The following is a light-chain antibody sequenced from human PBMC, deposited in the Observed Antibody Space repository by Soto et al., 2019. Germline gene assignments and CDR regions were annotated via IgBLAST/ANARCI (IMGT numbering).Light chain of an antibody. CDR2: KAS. V-gene: IGKV1-5*03. CDR1: HSISSW. Sequence: DIQMTQSPSTLSASVGDRVTITCRASHSISSWLAWYQQKPGKAPKLLISKASSLESGVPSRFSGSGSGTEFTLTISSLQPDDFATYYCQQSYSTPQTFGQGTKVDIK. CDR3: QQSYSTPQT. J-gene: IGKJ1*01.